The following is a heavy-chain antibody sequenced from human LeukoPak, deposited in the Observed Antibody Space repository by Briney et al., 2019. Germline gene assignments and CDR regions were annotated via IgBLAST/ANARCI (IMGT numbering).Heavy chain of an antibody. CDR1: GYTFTGYY. D-gene: IGHD3-3*01. CDR2: INPNSGGT. CDR3: ARVGYDFWSGYIKPAYYYGMDV. J-gene: IGHJ6*02. V-gene: IGHV1-2*02. Sequence: ASVKVSCKASGYTFTGYYMHWVRQAPGQGLEWMGWINPNSGGTNYAQKFQGRVTMTRDTSISTAYMELSRLRSDDTAVYYCARVGYDFWSGYIKPAYYYGMDVWGQGTTVTVSS.